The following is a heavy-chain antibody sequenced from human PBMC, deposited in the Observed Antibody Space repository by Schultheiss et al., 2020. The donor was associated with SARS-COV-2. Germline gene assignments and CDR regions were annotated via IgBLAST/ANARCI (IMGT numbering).Heavy chain of an antibody. J-gene: IGHJ4*02. V-gene: IGHV3-30*01. CDR2: ISFDGKNI. Sequence: GSLRLSCEGSGYTFGHYAMHWVRQAPVKGLEWVAAISFDGKNINYEDSVKGRFTISRDNSKNTLYLQMNSLRAEDTAVYYCARGERWLQPDYWGQGTLVTVSS. CDR1: GYTFGHYA. CDR3: ARGERWLQPDY. D-gene: IGHD5-24*01.